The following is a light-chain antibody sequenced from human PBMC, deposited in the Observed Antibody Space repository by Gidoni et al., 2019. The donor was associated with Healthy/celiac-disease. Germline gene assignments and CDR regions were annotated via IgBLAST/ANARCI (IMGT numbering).Light chain of an antibody. CDR3: QQYYSTSGT. J-gene: IGKJ2*01. Sequence: DNVMTQSPDSLAVSLGERATINCKSSQSVLYSSNNKNYLAWYQQKPGQPPKLLIYWASTRESGVPDRFSGSGSGTDFTLTISSLQAEDVAVYYCQQYYSTSGTFGQGTKLEIK. V-gene: IGKV4-1*01. CDR2: WAS. CDR1: QSVLYSSNNKNY.